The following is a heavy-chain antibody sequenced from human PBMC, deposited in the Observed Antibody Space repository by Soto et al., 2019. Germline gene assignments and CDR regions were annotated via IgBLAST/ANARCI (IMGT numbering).Heavy chain of an antibody. Sequence: SETLSLTCAVYGGSFSGYYWSWIRQPPGKGLEWIGEINHSGSTNYNPSLKSRVTISVDTSKNQFSLKLSSVTAADTAVYYCARVGLLRVTGHDYYDSSGPFDYWGQGTLVTVSS. J-gene: IGHJ4*02. CDR3: ARVGLLRVTGHDYYDSSGPFDY. D-gene: IGHD3-22*01. V-gene: IGHV4-34*01. CDR2: INHSGST. CDR1: GGSFSGYY.